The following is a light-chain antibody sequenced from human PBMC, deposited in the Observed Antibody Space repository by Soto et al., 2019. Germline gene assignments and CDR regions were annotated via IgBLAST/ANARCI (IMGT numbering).Light chain of an antibody. Sequence: QSALTQRAFVSGSPGQSVTISCTGTSSDVGSYNYVSWYQQHPGKAPKLMIYDVSNRPSGVSNRFSGSKSGNTASLTISGLQAEDEADYYCSSYTSSSTWVFGGGTKLTVL. J-gene: IGLJ3*02. CDR1: SSDVGSYNY. V-gene: IGLV2-14*03. CDR3: SSYTSSSTWV. CDR2: DVS.